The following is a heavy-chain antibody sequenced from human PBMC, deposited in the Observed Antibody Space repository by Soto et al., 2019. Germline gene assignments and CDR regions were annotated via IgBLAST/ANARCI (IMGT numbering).Heavy chain of an antibody. Sequence: QVQLVESGGGVVQPGRSLRLSCAASGFTFSSYGMHWVRQAPGKGLEWVAVISYDGSNKYYADSVKGRFTISRDNSKNTLYLQMNNLRAEDTAVYYCAKDLERGDYWGQGTLVTVSS. CDR3: AKDLERGDY. V-gene: IGHV3-30*18. CDR1: GFTFSSYG. CDR2: ISYDGSNK. D-gene: IGHD3-16*01. J-gene: IGHJ4*02.